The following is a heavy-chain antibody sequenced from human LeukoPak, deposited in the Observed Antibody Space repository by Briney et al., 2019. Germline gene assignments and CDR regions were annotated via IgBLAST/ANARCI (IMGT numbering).Heavy chain of an antibody. V-gene: IGHV4-31*03. CDR2: IYYSGST. Sequence: SQTLSLTCTVSGGSISSGGYYWSWIRQHPGKGMEWIGYIYYSGSTYYNPSLKSRVTISVDTSKNQFSLKLSSVTAADTAVYYCSGTMVRGVIISFDYWGQGTLVTVSS. D-gene: IGHD3-10*01. J-gene: IGHJ4*02. CDR1: GGSISSGGYY. CDR3: SGTMVRGVIISFDY.